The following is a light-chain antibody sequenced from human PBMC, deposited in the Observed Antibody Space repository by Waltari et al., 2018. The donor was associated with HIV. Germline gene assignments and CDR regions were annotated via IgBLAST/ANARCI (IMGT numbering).Light chain of an antibody. CDR2: RNS. Sequence: QSALTQPPSTSGTPGQTITIPCSGSSSNIGDNYVSWYQQLQGTAPKLRSYRNSQRPSGVRDRFSGSKSGTSAALAINDLRSEDEAEYHCAAWDDSLSGWVFGGGTNLTVL. CDR1: SSNIGDNY. V-gene: IGLV1-47*01. J-gene: IGLJ3*02. CDR3: AAWDDSLSGWV.